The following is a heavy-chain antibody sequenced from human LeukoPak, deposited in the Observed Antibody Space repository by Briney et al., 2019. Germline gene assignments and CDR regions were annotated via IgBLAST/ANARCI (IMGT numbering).Heavy chain of an antibody. J-gene: IGHJ6*03. V-gene: IGHV1-2*02. CDR3: AALGYCSGGSCYSSYSYYYMAV. CDR1: GYTFTGYY. CDR2: INPNSGGT. Sequence: ASVKVSCKASGYTFTGYYMHWVRQAPGQGLEWMGWINPNSGGTNYAQKFQGRVTMTRDTSISTAYMELSRLRSDDTAVYYCAALGYCSGGSCYSSYSYYYMAVWGKGTTVTVSS. D-gene: IGHD2-15*01.